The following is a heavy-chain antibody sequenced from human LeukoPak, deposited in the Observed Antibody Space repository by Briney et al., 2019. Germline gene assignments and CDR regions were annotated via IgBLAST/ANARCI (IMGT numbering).Heavy chain of an antibody. CDR3: ARGDYYDFWSGYQNAFDY. Sequence: PGGSLRLSCAASGFTFSSYAMRWVRQAPGKGLEWVSAISGSGGSTYYADSVKGRFTISRDNSKNTLYLQMNSLRAEDTAVYYCARGDYYDFWSGYQNAFDYWGQGTLVTVSS. V-gene: IGHV3-23*01. D-gene: IGHD3-3*01. J-gene: IGHJ4*02. CDR1: GFTFSSYA. CDR2: ISGSGGST.